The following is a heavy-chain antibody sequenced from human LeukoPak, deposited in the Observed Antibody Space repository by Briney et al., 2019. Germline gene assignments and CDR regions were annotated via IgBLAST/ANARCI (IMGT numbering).Heavy chain of an antibody. J-gene: IGHJ4*02. V-gene: IGHV3-30*18. CDR3: AKDTSYGAFDY. Sequence: GGSLRLSCAASGFTVSSNYMSWVRQAPGKGLEWVAVISYDGSNKYYADSVKGRFTISRDNSKNTLYLQMNSLRAEDTAVYYCAKDTSYGAFDYWGQGTLVTVSS. D-gene: IGHD5-18*01. CDR1: GFTVSSNY. CDR2: ISYDGSNK.